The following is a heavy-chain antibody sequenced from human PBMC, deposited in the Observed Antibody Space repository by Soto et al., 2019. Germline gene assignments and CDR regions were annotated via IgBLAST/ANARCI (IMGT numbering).Heavy chain of an antibody. J-gene: IGHJ6*02. CDR1: GVSSSSGWYC. CDR2: IYYSGST. Sequence: SVTLSLTCRVSGVSSSSGWYCLSWNRQHPGKGLEWIGYIYYSGSTYYNPSLKSRVTISVDTSKNQFSLKLSSVTAADTAVYYCARDRYSSSSGGYYYYYGMDVWGQGNTVTVSS. V-gene: IGHV4-31*03. D-gene: IGHD6-6*01. CDR3: ARDRYSSSSGGYYYYYGMDV.